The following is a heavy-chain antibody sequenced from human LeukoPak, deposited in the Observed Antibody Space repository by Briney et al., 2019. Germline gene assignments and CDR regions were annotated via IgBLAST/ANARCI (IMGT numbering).Heavy chain of an antibody. V-gene: IGHV3-23*01. CDR1: GFSFSTYA. CDR3: AKGQRSVAATPMDV. J-gene: IGHJ6*02. Sequence: PGGSLRLSCAASGFSFSTYAMNWVRQAPGKGLEWVPVISGSTGSTYYADSVKGRFTISRDNSKSTLYVQMNSLRAEDTAVYYCAKGQRSVAATPMDVWGQGTTVAVSS. D-gene: IGHD2-15*01. CDR2: ISGSTGST.